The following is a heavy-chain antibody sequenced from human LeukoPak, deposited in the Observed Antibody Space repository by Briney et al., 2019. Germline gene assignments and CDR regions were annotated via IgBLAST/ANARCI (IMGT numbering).Heavy chain of an antibody. CDR2: IWYDGNKK. Sequence: GGSLRLSCAAPGFTFSSYAMHWVRQAPGKGLEWVALIWYDGNKKYFEDSVKGRFTISRDNSKNTLYLQMNSLRAEDTAVYYCARDRGYDPHYYFDYWGQGTLVTVSS. V-gene: IGHV3-33*01. J-gene: IGHJ4*02. CDR3: ARDRGYDPHYYFDY. D-gene: IGHD5-12*01. CDR1: GFTFSSYA.